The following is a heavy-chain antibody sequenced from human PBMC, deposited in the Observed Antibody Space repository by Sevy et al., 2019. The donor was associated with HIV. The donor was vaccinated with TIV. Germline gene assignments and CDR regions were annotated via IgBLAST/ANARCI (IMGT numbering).Heavy chain of an antibody. CDR3: AGERAWPIRGGYYYYYYYMDV. J-gene: IGHJ6*03. D-gene: IGHD5-12*01. CDR2: INHSGST. Sequence: SETLSLTCAVYGGSFSGYYWSWIRQPPGKGLEWIGEINHSGSTNSNPSLKSRVTISVDTSKNQFSLKLSSVTAADTAVYYWAGERAWPIRGGYYYYYYYMDVWGKGTTVTVSS. V-gene: IGHV4-34*01. CDR1: GGSFSGYY.